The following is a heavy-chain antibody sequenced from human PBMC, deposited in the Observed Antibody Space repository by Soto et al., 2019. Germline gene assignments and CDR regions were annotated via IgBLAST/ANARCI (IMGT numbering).Heavy chain of an antibody. CDR2: ISAYNGNT. CDR3: AREGPMYYDFWSGYYANWFDP. J-gene: IGHJ5*02. V-gene: IGHV1-18*01. CDR1: GYTFTSYG. D-gene: IGHD3-3*01. Sequence: QVQLVQSGAEVKKPGASVKVSCKASGYTFTSYGISWVRQAPGQGLEWMGWISAYNGNTNYAQKLQGRVTMTTDTSTSTAYMELRSLRSDDTAVYYCAREGPMYYDFWSGYYANWFDPWGQGTLVTVSS.